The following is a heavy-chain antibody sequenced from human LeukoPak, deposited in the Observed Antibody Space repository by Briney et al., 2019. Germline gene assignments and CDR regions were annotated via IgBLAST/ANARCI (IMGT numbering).Heavy chain of an antibody. J-gene: IGHJ3*02. D-gene: IGHD6-13*01. CDR2: MRYDETKK. CDR1: GLAFSSYG. V-gene: IGHV3-30*02. Sequence: GGSLRLSCAASGLAFSSYGMQWVRPAPGKGLEWVAFMRYDETKKYYADSVKGRFTISRDNSKSTLHLQMNSLRAEDTAVFYCAKGDSSSWSAFEIWGQGTMVTVSS. CDR3: AKGDSSSWSAFEI.